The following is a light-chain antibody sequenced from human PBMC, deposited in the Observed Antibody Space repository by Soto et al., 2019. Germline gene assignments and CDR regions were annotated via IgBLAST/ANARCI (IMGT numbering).Light chain of an antibody. CDR1: QSINRW. J-gene: IGKJ2*01. V-gene: IGKV1-5*03. CDR2: TAS. CDR3: QQYSTYPYI. Sequence: DIQITQSPSTLASSVGDRVTITCRASQSINRWVAWYQQKPGKAPKHLIYTASTLESGVPSRFSGGGLGTEFSLNISSLQPDDFATYYCQQYSTYPYIFGQGTKVDIK.